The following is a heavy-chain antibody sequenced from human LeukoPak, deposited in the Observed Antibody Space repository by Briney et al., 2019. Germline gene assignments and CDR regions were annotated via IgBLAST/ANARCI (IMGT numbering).Heavy chain of an antibody. J-gene: IGHJ3*02. D-gene: IGHD2-2*01. CDR3: ARGGGQLLSGDAFDI. CDR1: GGXISSGTYY. Sequence: SQTLSLTCTVSGGXISSGTYYWRWLRQHPGKGLEWIGYIYYSGSTNYNPSLKSRLTISIDMSKNQFSLKLSSVTAADTAVYYCARGGGQLLSGDAFDIWGQGTMVRVSS. CDR2: IYYSGST. V-gene: IGHV4-31*03.